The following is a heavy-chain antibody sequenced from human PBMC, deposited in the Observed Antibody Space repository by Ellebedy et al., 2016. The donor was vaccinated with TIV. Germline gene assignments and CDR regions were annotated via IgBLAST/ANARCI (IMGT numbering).Heavy chain of an antibody. CDR3: AGMYYYDSSGYPDYGDY. Sequence: SETLSLTXTVSGGSISSSSYYWGWIRQPPGKGLEWIGSIYYSGSTYYNPSLKSRVTISVDTSKNQFSLKLSSVTAADTAVYYCAGMYYYDSSGYPDYGDYWGQGTLVTVSS. D-gene: IGHD3-22*01. J-gene: IGHJ4*02. CDR1: GGSISSSSYY. CDR2: IYYSGST. V-gene: IGHV4-39*01.